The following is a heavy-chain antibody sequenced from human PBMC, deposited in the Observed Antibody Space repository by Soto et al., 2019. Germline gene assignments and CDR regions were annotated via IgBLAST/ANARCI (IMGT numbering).Heavy chain of an antibody. D-gene: IGHD5-12*01. J-gene: IGHJ4*02. V-gene: IGHV3-64D*06. CDR2: IRSNGGNT. CDR1: GFNFNKYA. CDR3: AKDHGYSDAWYVAGYAY. Sequence: GGSLRLSCTASGFNFNKYAMHWVRQAPGKGPEYVSAIRSNGGNTDYADSVKGRFIISRDNSKNTLYLQMGSLRVEDTAIYYCAKDHGYSDAWYVAGYAYWGQGILVTVSS.